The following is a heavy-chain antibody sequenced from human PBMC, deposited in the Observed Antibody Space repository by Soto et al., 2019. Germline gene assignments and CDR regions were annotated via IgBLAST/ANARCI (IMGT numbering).Heavy chain of an antibody. Sequence: SETLSLTCAVSGYSISSGYYWGWIRQPPGKGLEWIGSIYHSGSTYYNPSLKSRVTISVDTSKNQFSRKLSSVTAADTAVYYCARDPQHYYYDSSGYYIDAFDIWGQGTMVTVSS. CDR3: ARDPQHYYYDSSGYYIDAFDI. D-gene: IGHD3-22*01. J-gene: IGHJ3*02. V-gene: IGHV4-38-2*02. CDR2: IYHSGST. CDR1: GYSISSGYY.